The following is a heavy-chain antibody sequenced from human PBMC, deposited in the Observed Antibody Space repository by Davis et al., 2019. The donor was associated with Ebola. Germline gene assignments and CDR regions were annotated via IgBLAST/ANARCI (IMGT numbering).Heavy chain of an antibody. V-gene: IGHV1-2*04. CDR2: INPNSGGT. J-gene: IGHJ3*02. CDR3: ARDQGLRGTSAFDI. CDR1: GYTFTSYY. Sequence: ASVKVSCKASGYTFTSYYMHWVRQAPGQGLEWMGWINPNSGGTNYAQKFQGWVTMTRDTSISTAYMELSRLRSDDTAVYYCARDQGLRGTSAFDIWGQGTMVTVSS. D-gene: IGHD3-16*01.